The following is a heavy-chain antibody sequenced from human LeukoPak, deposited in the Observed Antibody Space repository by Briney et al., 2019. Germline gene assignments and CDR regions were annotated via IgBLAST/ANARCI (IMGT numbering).Heavy chain of an antibody. J-gene: IGHJ4*02. CDR1: GCTFSSYA. CDR2: IIPIFGTA. Sequence: SVKVSCQASGCTFSSYAIRWVRQAPGQGLEWMGGIIPIFGTANYAQKFRGRVTLTTDESTSTAYMELSSLRSEDTAVYYCASLAYSPFKTPGDYWGQGTLVSVS. CDR3: ASLAYSPFKTPGDY. V-gene: IGHV1-69*05. D-gene: IGHD2-15*01.